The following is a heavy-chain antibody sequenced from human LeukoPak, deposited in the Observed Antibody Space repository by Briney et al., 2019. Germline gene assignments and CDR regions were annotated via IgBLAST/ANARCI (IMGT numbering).Heavy chain of an antibody. D-gene: IGHD2-2*01. Sequence: GGSLRLSCAASGLTFSSYAMSWVRQAPGKGLEWVSAISGSGGSTYYADSVKGRFTISRDNSKNTLYLQMNSLRAEDTAVYYCAKDSLLCSSTSCYAWYFDLWGRGTLVTVSS. CDR1: GLTFSSYA. CDR3: AKDSLLCSSTSCYAWYFDL. V-gene: IGHV3-23*01. CDR2: ISGSGGST. J-gene: IGHJ2*01.